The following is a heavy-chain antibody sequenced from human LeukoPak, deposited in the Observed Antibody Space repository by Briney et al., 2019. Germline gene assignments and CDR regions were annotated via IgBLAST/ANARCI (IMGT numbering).Heavy chain of an antibody. Sequence: GGSLRLSCAATGFTLRSYDMHWVRQVTGRGLEWVSAIGISDDTYYQGSVKGRFTISRENAKNSLYLQMNSLTAGDTAVYYCARGGIQVSGIDEIDYWGQGTLVTVSS. D-gene: IGHD6-19*01. CDR3: ARGGIQVSGIDEIDY. CDR2: IGISDDT. V-gene: IGHV3-13*01. J-gene: IGHJ4*02. CDR1: GFTLRSYD.